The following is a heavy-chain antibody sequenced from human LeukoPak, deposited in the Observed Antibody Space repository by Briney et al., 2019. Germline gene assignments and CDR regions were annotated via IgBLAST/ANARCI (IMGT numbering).Heavy chain of an antibody. CDR1: GGSFSGYY. V-gene: IGHV4-34*01. D-gene: IGHD5-24*01. Sequence: PSETLSLTCAVYGGSFSGYYWSWIRQPPGKGLEWIGEINHSGSTNYNPSLKSRVTISVDTSKNQFSLKLSSVTAADTAVYYCARFGGDGYIFPYWGQGTLVTVSS. CDR2: INHSGST. CDR3: ARFGGDGYIFPY. J-gene: IGHJ4*02.